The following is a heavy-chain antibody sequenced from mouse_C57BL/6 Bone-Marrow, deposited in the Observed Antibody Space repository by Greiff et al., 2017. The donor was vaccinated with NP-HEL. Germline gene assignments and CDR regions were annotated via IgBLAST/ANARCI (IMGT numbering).Heavy chain of an antibody. CDR3: TTRFPFDY. Sequence: VQLQQSGAELVRPGASVKLSCTASGFNIKDDYMHWVKQRPEQGLEWIGWIDPENGDTEYASKFQGKATITADTSSNTAYLQLRSLTSEDTAVYYCTTRFPFDYWGQGTTLTVSS. V-gene: IGHV14-4*01. J-gene: IGHJ2*01. CDR1: GFNIKDDY. CDR2: IDPENGDT.